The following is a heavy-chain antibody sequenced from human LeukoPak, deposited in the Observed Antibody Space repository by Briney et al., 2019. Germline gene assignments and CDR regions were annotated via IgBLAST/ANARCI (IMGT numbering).Heavy chain of an antibody. D-gene: IGHD3-9*01. J-gene: IGHJ4*02. Sequence: SETLSLTCAVSGVSISTSEWWIWVRQPPGQGLEWIGEIHRDGRTRYNPSLTSRVTMSMDYSKNQFSLNVRFVTAADTAIYYCGKTDIYFNPIDYWGPGSLVAVSS. CDR2: IHRDGRT. V-gene: IGHV4-4*02. CDR3: GKTDIYFNPIDY. CDR1: GVSISTSEW.